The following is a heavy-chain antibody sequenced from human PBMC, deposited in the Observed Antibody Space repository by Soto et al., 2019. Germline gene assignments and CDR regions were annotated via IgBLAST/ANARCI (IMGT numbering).Heavy chain of an antibody. CDR1: GFTFSYYL. V-gene: IGHV3-7*03. CDR2: IKEDGSEK. D-gene: IGHD2-2*03. J-gene: IGHJ3*02. Sequence: GGSLRLSCAASGFTFSYYLMTWVRQSPGQGLEWVANIKEDGSEKYYADSVKGRFTISRDNAKSSLYLQMNSLRAEDTAVYYCARDGYCSSSRCYSDAFDIWGQGTMVTVSS. CDR3: ARDGYCSSSRCYSDAFDI.